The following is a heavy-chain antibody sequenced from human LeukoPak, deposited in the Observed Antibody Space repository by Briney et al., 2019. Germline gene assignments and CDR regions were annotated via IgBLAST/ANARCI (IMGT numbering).Heavy chain of an antibody. J-gene: IGHJ2*01. CDR2: IFSTGST. D-gene: IGHD1-7*01. V-gene: IGHV4-4*09. CDR3: ARRWNYNWWFDL. Sequence: SETLSLTCTVSGGSISGYFWAVIRQPPGRGLEWIGYIFSTGSTAYNPSLKSRVTMSIDTSKGQFSLKLSSVTAADTAVYYCARRWNYNWWFDLWGRGTLLTVSS. CDR1: GGSISGYF.